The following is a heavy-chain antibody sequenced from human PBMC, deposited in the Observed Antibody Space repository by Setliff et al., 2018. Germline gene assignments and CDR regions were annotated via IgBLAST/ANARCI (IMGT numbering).Heavy chain of an antibody. J-gene: IGHJ4*02. CDR2: KHPNSGNT. V-gene: IGHV1-8*01. CDR3: VTAQGAEHFDY. Sequence: ASVKVSCKESLTKYDFHWVRQATGQGLEWMGWKHPNSGNTGYAQKFQGRVTMTSNTAINTAYMELMRLTSEDTAVYYCVTAQGAEHFDYWGQGSLVTVSS. D-gene: IGHD3-16*01. CDR1: SLTKYD.